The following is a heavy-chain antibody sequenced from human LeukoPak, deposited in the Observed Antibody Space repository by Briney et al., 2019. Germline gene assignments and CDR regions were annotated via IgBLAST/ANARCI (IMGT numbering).Heavy chain of an antibody. J-gene: IGHJ4*02. CDR1: GFSFNSYW. D-gene: IGHD6-19*01. Sequence: GGSLRLSCAASGFSFNSYWMTWVRQPPGRGLEWVANIDPAGTDTYHADPVKGRFTISRDNAKNLVYLQMSTLRAEYTAVYSCGRFGYVAGIDLWGQGTLVTVSS. V-gene: IGHV3-7*01. CDR3: GRFGYVAGIDL. CDR2: IDPAGTDT.